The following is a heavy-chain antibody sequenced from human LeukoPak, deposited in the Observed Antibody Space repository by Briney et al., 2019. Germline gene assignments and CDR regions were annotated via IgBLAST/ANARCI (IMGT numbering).Heavy chain of an antibody. CDR3: ARGDGYDFFDY. V-gene: IGHV3-48*01. Sequence: GGSLRLSCAASGFTFNKYAMNWVRQAPGKGLEWVSYISSRSSSTWYADSVKGRFTVSRDNAKDSLYLQMNSLRAEDTAVYYCARGDGYDFFDYWGQGTLVTVSS. J-gene: IGHJ4*02. D-gene: IGHD5-24*01. CDR1: GFTFNKYA. CDR2: ISSRSSST.